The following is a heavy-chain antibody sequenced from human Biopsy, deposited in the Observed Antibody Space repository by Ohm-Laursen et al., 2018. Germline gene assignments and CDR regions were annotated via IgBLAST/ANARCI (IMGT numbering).Heavy chain of an antibody. CDR3: ATKLAGYFHR. J-gene: IGHJ1*01. Sequence: SSVKVSCKIPGGTFSNYGVNWVRQAPGQGLEWLGGNIPILGTGNYAQKFQDRVTVAADTSTSTATMELRSLRSDDTAVYYCATKLAGYFHRWGQGTLVIVSS. CDR1: GGTFSNYG. V-gene: IGHV1-69*06. CDR2: NIPILGTG.